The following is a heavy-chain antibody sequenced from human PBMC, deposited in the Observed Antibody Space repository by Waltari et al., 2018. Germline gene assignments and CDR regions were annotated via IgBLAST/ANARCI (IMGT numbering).Heavy chain of an antibody. D-gene: IGHD3-3*01. V-gene: IGHV4-38-2*02. CDR3: ARDQRFLESLYPYYYALDA. J-gene: IGHJ6*02. Sequence: QVQLQESGPGLVKPSDNLSLTCAVSNFYISDGYYWGWIRQSPGKGLEWIGSIYHSGTTHYNPSLESRVTISVDRSRNQFSLKVTSVSAADTAVYFCARDQRFLESLYPYYYALDAWGRGITVTVSS. CDR1: NFYISDGYY. CDR2: IYHSGTT.